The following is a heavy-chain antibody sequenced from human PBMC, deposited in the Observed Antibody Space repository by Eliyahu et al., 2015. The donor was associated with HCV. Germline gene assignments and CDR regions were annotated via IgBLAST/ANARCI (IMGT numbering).Heavy chain of an antibody. Sequence: EVQLVESGGGLVQPGGSLRXSXAAXGFTFSRNWMHWVRQAPGKGLVWXSRINTDGTTIXYADSVKGRFTISRDNAKNTLYLQMNSLRVEDTAVYYCARVANGMDVWGQGTTVTVSS. J-gene: IGHJ6*02. CDR2: INTDGTTI. CDR1: GFTFSRNW. V-gene: IGHV3-74*01. CDR3: ARVANGMDV.